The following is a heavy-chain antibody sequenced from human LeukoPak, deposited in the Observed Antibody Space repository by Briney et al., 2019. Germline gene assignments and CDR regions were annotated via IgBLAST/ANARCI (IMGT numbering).Heavy chain of an antibody. V-gene: IGHV3-7*01. CDR2: ITQGGSEK. CDR1: GFTYSSYW. CDR3: ARSLVGVAARFIDY. D-gene: IGHD2-15*01. Sequence: PGGSLRPSRAASGFTYSSYWMSWVRQAPGKGLEWVANITQGGSEKYYVDSVKGRFTISRDNAKNSLYLQMNSLRAEDTAVYYCARSLVGVAARFIDYWGQGTLVTVSS. J-gene: IGHJ4*02.